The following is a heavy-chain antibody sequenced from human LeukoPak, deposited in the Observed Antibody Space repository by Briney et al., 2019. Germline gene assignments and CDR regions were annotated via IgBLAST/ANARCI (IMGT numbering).Heavy chain of an antibody. V-gene: IGHV4-59*01. Sequence: SETLSLTCTVSGGSISSYYWSWIRQPPGKGLEWIGYIYYSGSTNYNPSLKSRVTISVDTSKNQFSLKLSSVTAADTAVYYCAISTYYDFWSGYRGFDYWGQGTLVTVSS. CDR1: GGSISSYY. CDR2: IYYSGST. D-gene: IGHD3-3*01. CDR3: AISTYYDFWSGYRGFDY. J-gene: IGHJ4*02.